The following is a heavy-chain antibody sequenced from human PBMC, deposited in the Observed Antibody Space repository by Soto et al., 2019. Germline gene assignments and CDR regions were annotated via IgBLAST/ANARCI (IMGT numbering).Heavy chain of an antibody. CDR1: DGSFSDFY. V-gene: IGHV4-34*01. D-gene: IGHD3-3*02. CDR2: INHSGYT. CDR3: ASPKIAFYNWFDP. J-gene: IGHJ5*02. Sequence: SGTLSLTCAVYDGSFSDFYWTWIRQRPGKGLEWIGEINHSGYTNYNPSLESRVAISVDTSKNQFSLNLTSVTAADTAVYYCASPKIAFYNWFDPWGQGTLVTVSS.